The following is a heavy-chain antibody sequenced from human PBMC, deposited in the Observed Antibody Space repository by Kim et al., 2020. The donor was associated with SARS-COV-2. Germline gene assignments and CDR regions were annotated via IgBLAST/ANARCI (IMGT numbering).Heavy chain of an antibody. CDR1: GGSFSGYY. CDR3: AQNYGSGRRFDY. V-gene: IGHV4-34*01. J-gene: IGHJ4*02. Sequence: SETLSLTCAVYGGSFSGYYWSWIRQPPGKGLEWIGEINHSGSTNYNPSLKSRVTISVDTSRNQFSLKLSSVTAADTAVYYCAQNYGSGRRFDYCGQGTLVTVSS. CDR2: INHSGST. D-gene: IGHD3-10*01.